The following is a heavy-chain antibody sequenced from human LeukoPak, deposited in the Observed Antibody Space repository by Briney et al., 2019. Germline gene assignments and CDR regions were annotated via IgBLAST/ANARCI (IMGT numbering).Heavy chain of an antibody. V-gene: IGHV4-38-2*02. CDR1: GYSISSGYY. Sequence: SETLSLTCTVSGYSISSGYYWGWIRQPPGKGLEWIGSIYHSGSTYYNPSLKSRVTISVDTSKNQFSLKLSSVTAADTAVYYCASAPLGYWGQGTLVTVSS. D-gene: IGHD7-27*01. CDR2: IYHSGST. CDR3: ASAPLGY. J-gene: IGHJ4*02.